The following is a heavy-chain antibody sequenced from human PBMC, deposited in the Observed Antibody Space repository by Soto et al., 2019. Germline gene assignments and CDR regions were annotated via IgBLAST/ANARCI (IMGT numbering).Heavy chain of an antibody. D-gene: IGHD2-21*02. CDR2: IKSKTDGGTT. CDR3: TTHLAYCGGDCYPFDY. J-gene: IGHJ4*02. V-gene: IGHV3-15*01. Sequence: GGSLRLSCAASGFTFSNAWMSWVRQALGKGLEWVGRIKSKTDGGTTDYAAPVKGRFTISRDDSKNTLYLQMNSLKTEDTAVYYCTTHLAYCGGDCYPFDYWGQGTLVTVSP. CDR1: GFTFSNAW.